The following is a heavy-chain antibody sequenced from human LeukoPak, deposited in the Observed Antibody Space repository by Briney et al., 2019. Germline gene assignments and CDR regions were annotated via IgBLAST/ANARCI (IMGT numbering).Heavy chain of an antibody. CDR2: ISSSGSTI. J-gene: IGHJ4*02. V-gene: IGHV3-48*04. Sequence: PGGSLRLSCAASGFTFSSYSMNWVRQAPGKGLEWVSYISSSGSTIYYADSVKGRFTMSRDNAKNSLYLQMNSLRAEDTAVYYCARDLGIAAADYSGQGTLVTVSS. CDR3: ARDLGIAAADY. CDR1: GFTFSSYS. D-gene: IGHD6-13*01.